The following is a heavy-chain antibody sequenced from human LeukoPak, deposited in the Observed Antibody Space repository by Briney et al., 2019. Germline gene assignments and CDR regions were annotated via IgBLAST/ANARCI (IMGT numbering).Heavy chain of an antibody. J-gene: IGHJ4*02. CDR2: ITGSGDTT. D-gene: IGHD6-13*01. CDR3: VKDYSTIPAAANPLFDY. V-gene: IGHV3-23*01. Sequence: GSLRLSCAASGFTFSSYAVTWVRPAPGKGLEWGSGITGSGDTTFYADSVKGRFTISRDNSKNTLYLQMYSLRAEDTAVYYCVKDYSTIPAAANPLFDYWGQGALVTVSS. CDR1: GFTFSSYA.